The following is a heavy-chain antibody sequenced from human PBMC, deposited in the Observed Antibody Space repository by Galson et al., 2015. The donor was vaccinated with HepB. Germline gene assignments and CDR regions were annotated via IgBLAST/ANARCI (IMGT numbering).Heavy chain of an antibody. J-gene: IGHJ4*02. CDR3: ARDGGWGNVGYKNNLDH. V-gene: IGHV3-33*01. Sequence: SLRLSCAASGFMLSSHGIHWVRLVPGKGLEWMAVTWYNGIDQCYADAVKGRFTISRDNSKNMVYLQMNSLRAEDTAVYYCARDGGWGNVGYKNNLDHWGQGTLVTVSS. CDR1: GFMLSSHG. D-gene: IGHD5-12*01. CDR2: TWYNGIDQ.